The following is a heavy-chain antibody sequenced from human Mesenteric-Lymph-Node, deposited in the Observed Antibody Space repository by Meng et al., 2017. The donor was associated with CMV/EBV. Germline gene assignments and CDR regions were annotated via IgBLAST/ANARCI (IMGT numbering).Heavy chain of an antibody. D-gene: IGHD6-13*01. CDR2: IYYSGST. CDR3: ARQSDSSSWYNPLGEPYVDY. Sequence: SSYYWGWIRQPPGKGLEWIGSIYYSGSTYYNPSLKSRVTISVDTSKNQFSLKLSSVTAADTAVYYCARQSDSSSWYNPLGEPYVDYWGQGTLVTVSS. CDR1: SSYY. V-gene: IGHV4-39*01. J-gene: IGHJ4*02.